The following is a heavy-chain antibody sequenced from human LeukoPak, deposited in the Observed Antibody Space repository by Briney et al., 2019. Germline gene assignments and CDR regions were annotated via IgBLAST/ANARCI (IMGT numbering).Heavy chain of an antibody. J-gene: IGHJ6*03. CDR3: AKDRGVAARPSYGFYYYYMDV. Sequence: GGSLRLSCAASGFTFSSYAMSWVRQAPGKGLEWVSAISGSGGITYYADSVKGRFTISRDNSKNTLYLQMNSLRAEDTAVYYCAKDRGVAARPSYGFYYYYMDVWGKGTTVTVSS. V-gene: IGHV3-23*01. D-gene: IGHD6-6*01. CDR1: GFTFSSYA. CDR2: ISGSGGIT.